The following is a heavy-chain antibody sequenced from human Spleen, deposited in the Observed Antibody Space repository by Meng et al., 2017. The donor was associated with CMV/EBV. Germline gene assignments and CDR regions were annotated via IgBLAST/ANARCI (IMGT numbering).Heavy chain of an antibody. CDR1: GYTFTSYY. Sequence: ASVKVSCKASGYTFTSYYMHWVRQAPGQGLEWMGWITAYNGDTTYAQKFQGRVTMTTDTSTSTAYMELRSLTSDDTAVYFCARGGSSGWYYYYGVDVWGQGTTVTVSS. J-gene: IGHJ6*02. CDR3: ARGGSSGWYYYYGVDV. D-gene: IGHD6-19*01. V-gene: IGHV1-18*04. CDR2: ITAYNGDT.